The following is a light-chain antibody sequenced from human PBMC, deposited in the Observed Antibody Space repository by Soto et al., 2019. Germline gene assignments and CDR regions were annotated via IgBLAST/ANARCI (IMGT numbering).Light chain of an antibody. CDR2: GAS. J-gene: IGKJ1*01. CDR1: QSFSSRY. Sequence: EIVLTQSPGTLSLSPGERATLSCRASQSFSSRYLAWYQQKPGQAPRLLIYGASSRVTGIPDRLSGSGSGTDFTLTISRLEPEDFAVYYCQQYSNSPMTFGQGTKVDIK. V-gene: IGKV3-20*01. CDR3: QQYSNSPMT.